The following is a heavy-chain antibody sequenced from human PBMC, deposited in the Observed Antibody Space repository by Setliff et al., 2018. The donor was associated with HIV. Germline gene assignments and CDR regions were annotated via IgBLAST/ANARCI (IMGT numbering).Heavy chain of an antibody. CDR3: ARRVYYDFWSGYYLSISKWFDP. J-gene: IGHJ5*02. CDR1: GGSISSYC. D-gene: IGHD3-3*01. CDR2: ICSSTTT. V-gene: IGHV4-4*07. Sequence: PSETLSLTCTVSGGSISSYCWSWIRQSAGKGLEWIGRICSSTTTNYNPSLRSRVTTSVDTSKNQFSLKLRSVTAADTAVYYCARRVYYDFWSGYYLSISKWFDPWGQGILVTVSS.